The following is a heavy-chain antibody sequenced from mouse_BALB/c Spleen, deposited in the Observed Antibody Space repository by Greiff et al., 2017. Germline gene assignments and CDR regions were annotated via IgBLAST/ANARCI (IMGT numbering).Heavy chain of an antibody. CDR2: INPGSGGT. V-gene: IGHV1-54*01. CDR3: ARGGVTTGYAMDY. D-gene: IGHD1-1*01. CDR1: GYAFTNYL. Sequence: VQLQQSGAELVRPGTSVKVSCKASGYAFTNYLIEWVKQRPGQGLEWIGVINPGSGGTIYNEKFKGKATLTADKSSSTAYMQLSSLTSDDSAVYFCARGGVTTGYAMDYWGQGTSVTVSS. J-gene: IGHJ4*01.